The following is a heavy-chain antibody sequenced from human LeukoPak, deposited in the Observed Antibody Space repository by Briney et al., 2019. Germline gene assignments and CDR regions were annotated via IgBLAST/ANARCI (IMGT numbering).Heavy chain of an antibody. D-gene: IGHD6-25*01. V-gene: IGHV1-3*01. CDR1: GYTFAKYA. J-gene: IGHJ6*02. CDR2: INAGNGNT. CDR3: ARAAVHYYSVMDV. Sequence: ASVKVSCKASGYTFAKYAIHWVRQAPGQRLEWMGWINAGNGNTRYSQRFQGGVTITRDTSASTAYMELSSLRSEDTAVYYCARAAVHYYSVMDVWGQGTTVTVSS.